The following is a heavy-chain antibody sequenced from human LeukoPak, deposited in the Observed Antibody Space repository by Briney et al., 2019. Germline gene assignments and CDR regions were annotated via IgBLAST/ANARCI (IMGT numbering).Heavy chain of an antibody. CDR2: IKHDGSSK. D-gene: IGHD6-19*01. V-gene: IGHV3-7*01. Sequence: PGGSLRLSCAASGFTFTNYWMSWVRQAPGKGLEYVANIKHDGSSKYYADSVKGRFTISRDNSKNTLYLQMNSLRAEDTAVYYCAKEQRPVAGANWFDPWGQGTLVTVSS. CDR1: GFTFTNYW. J-gene: IGHJ5*02. CDR3: AKEQRPVAGANWFDP.